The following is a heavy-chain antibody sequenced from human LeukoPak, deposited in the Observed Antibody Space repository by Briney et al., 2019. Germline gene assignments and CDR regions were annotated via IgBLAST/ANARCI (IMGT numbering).Heavy chain of an antibody. V-gene: IGHV4-34*01. CDR2: INQSGST. CDR3: ARRRLGEFFDY. CDR1: SGSFSNYY. J-gene: IGHJ4*02. D-gene: IGHD3-16*01. Sequence: PSETLSLTCAVYSGSFSNYYWSWIRQPPGKGLEWIGEINQSGSTNYNPSLKSRVTISVDTSQNQFSLKLSSVTAADTAVYYCARRRLGEFFDYWGQGTLVTVSS.